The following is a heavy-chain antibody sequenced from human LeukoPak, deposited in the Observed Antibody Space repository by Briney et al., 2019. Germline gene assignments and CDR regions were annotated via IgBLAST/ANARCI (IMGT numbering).Heavy chain of an antibody. CDR1: GGSISSYY. J-gene: IGHJ4*02. V-gene: IGHV3-9*01. CDR3: AKDIGYDSSGSHFDY. D-gene: IGHD3-22*01. CDR2: ISWNSGSI. Sequence: LSLTCTVSGGSISSYYWSWVRQAPGKGLEWVSGISWNSGSIGYADSVKGRFTISRDNAKNSLYLQVNSLRAEDTALYYCAKDIGYDSSGSHFDYWGQGTLVTVSS.